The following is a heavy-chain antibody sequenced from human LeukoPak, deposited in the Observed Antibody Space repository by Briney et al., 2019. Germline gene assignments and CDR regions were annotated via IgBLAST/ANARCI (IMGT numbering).Heavy chain of an antibody. D-gene: IGHD4-23*01. CDR2: ISSGGSNK. CDR3: AREVHGGPDY. Sequence: GGSLRLSCAASGFTFSTYALHWVRQAPGKGLEWVALISSGGSNKYYADSVKGRFTISRDNSKNTLYLQVNSLRAEDTAVYSCAREVHGGPDYWGQGTLVTVSS. J-gene: IGHJ4*02. V-gene: IGHV3-30-3*01. CDR1: GFTFSTYA.